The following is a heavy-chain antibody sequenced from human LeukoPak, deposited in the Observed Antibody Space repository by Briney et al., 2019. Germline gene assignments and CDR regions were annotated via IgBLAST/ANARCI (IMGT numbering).Heavy chain of an antibody. V-gene: IGHV3-73*01. CDR3: TTDHFMITFGGVIVKPPPPLSY. CDR2: IDKKDKGYATAT. Sequence: GGSLRLSCAASGFTFSGSAIHWVRQSSGKGLEWVGQIDKKDKGYATATAYAASVKGRFTISRDDSINTAYLQMNSLKTEDTAVYYCTTDHFMITFGGVIVKPPPPLSYWGQGTLVTVSS. CDR1: GFTFSGSA. J-gene: IGHJ4*02. D-gene: IGHD3-16*02.